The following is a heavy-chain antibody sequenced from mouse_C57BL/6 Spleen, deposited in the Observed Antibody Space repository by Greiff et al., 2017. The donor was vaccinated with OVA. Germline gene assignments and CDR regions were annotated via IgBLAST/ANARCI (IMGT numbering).Heavy chain of an antibody. D-gene: IGHD4-1*01. CDR3: ARLLGRGYFDY. CDR1: GYTFTSYD. J-gene: IGHJ2*01. V-gene: IGHV1-85*01. Sequence: QVQLKESGPELVKPGASVKLSCKASGYTFTSYDINWVKQRPGQGLEWIGWIYPRDGSTKYNEKFKGKATLTVDTSSITAYMELHSLTSEDSSVYFCARLLGRGYFDYWGQGTTLTVSS. CDR2: IYPRDGST.